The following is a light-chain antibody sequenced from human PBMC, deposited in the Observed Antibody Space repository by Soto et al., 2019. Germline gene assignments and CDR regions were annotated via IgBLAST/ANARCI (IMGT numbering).Light chain of an antibody. Sequence: EIVLTQSPATLSLSPGERATLSCGASQSVVGRYIAWYQQKPGLAPRLLIYDASSRATGIPDRFSGSGSGTDFSLTITRLETEDFAVYYCQQYGTSPYTFGQGTKLEIK. J-gene: IGKJ2*01. CDR3: QQYGTSPYT. V-gene: IGKV3D-20*01. CDR2: DAS. CDR1: QSVVGRY.